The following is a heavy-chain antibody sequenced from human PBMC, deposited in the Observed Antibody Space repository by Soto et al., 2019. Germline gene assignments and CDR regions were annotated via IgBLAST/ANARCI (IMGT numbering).Heavy chain of an antibody. CDR2: ISSSSSTI. CDR3: AKVTMVRGVIYYYYGMDV. J-gene: IGHJ6*02. CDR1: GFTFSSHS. D-gene: IGHD3-10*01. Sequence: GGSLRLSCAASGFTFSSHSMNWVRQAPGKGLEWVSYISSSSSTIYYADSVKGRFTISRDTAKKSLYLQMNSLRAEDTAVYYCAKVTMVRGVIYYYYGMDVWGQGTTVTVSS. V-gene: IGHV3-48*01.